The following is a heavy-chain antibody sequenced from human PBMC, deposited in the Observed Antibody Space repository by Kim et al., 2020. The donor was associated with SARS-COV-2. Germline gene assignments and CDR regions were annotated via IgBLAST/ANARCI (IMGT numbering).Heavy chain of an antibody. CDR1: GFNFSNYD. CDR2: ISSSTSTI. Sequence: GGSLRLSCAASGFNFSNYDMNWVRQAPGKGLEWVSYISSSTSTIYYADSVKGRFTISRDNVKNSMYLQMSSLRDEDTALYYCARDDEDYGGILDAFDIWGQGTMVTVSS. V-gene: IGHV3-48*02. CDR3: ARDDEDYGGILDAFDI. J-gene: IGHJ3*02. D-gene: IGHD4-17*01.